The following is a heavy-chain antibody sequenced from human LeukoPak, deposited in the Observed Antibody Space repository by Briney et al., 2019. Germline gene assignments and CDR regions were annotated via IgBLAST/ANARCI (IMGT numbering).Heavy chain of an antibody. CDR3: ARPRTYYYGSGGRTWFDP. Sequence: PSETLSLTCTVSGGSISSYYWSWIRQPPGKGLEWIGYIYYSGSTNYNPSLKSRVTISVDTSKNQFSLKLSSVTAADTAVYYCARPRTYYYGSGGRTWFDPWGQGTLVTVSS. J-gene: IGHJ5*02. CDR2: IYYSGST. D-gene: IGHD3-10*01. V-gene: IGHV4-59*12. CDR1: GGSISSYY.